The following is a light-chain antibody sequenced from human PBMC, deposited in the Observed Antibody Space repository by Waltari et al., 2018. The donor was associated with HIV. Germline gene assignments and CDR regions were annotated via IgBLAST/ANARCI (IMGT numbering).Light chain of an antibody. CDR2: EVI. Sequence: HSALTQPASVSASPGQSITISCTGTSSAFGISNYVSWYQHHPGNVPKVIISEVIRRPSGGSDRFSGSKSGNTASLTISVLQPEDEADYYCTSYTSNDTLLFGGGTKVTVL. J-gene: IGLJ2*01. V-gene: IGLV2-14*01. CDR3: TSYTSNDTLL. CDR1: SSAFGISNY.